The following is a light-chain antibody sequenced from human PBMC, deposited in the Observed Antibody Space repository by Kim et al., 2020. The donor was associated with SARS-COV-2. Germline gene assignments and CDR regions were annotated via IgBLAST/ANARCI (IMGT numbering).Light chain of an antibody. CDR2: GAS. Sequence: SPGERATLSCRASQSINSGFLAWYQQRPGQAPRLLIYGASSRATGIPDRFSGSGSGTDFTLTITRLEPEDVAVYFCQHYDNSPLTFGGGTKVDIK. CDR1: QSINSGF. J-gene: IGKJ4*01. CDR3: QHYDNSPLT. V-gene: IGKV3-20*01.